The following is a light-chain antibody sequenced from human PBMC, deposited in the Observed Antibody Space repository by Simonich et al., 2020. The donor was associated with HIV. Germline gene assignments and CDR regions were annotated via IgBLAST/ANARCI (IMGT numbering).Light chain of an antibody. CDR2: DVT. J-gene: IGLJ3*02. CDR3: SSYTSSSTWV. Sequence: QSALTQPASVSGSPGQSITISCSGTSSAIGGYIYISWYQQHPGKAPRLMIYDVTNRPSGVSNLFSGSKSGNTASLTISGLQAEDEADYYCSSYTSSSTWVLGGGTKLTVL. CDR1: SSAIGGYIY. V-gene: IGLV2-14*01.